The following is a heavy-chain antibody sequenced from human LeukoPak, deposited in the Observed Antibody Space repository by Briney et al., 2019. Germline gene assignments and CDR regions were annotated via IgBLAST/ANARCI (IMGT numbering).Heavy chain of an antibody. V-gene: IGHV1-18*01. CDR3: ARDSCSGGSCYQIDNWFDP. J-gene: IGHJ5*02. D-gene: IGHD2-15*01. CDR1: GYTFTSYG. CDR2: ISAYNGNT. Sequence: GASVKVSCKASGYTFTSYGISWVRQAPGQGLEWMGWISAYNGNTNHAQKLQGRVTMTTDTSTSTAYMELRSLRSDDTAVYYCARDSCSGGSCYQIDNWFDPWGQGTLVTVSS.